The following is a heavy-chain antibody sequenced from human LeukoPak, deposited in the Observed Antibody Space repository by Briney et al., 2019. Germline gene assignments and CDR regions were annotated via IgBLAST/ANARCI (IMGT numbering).Heavy chain of an antibody. Sequence: GGSLRLSCAASGFTISSNYMSWVRQAPGKGLEWVSVIYSGGSTYYADSVKGRFTISRDNSKNTLYLQMNSLRAEDTAVYYCARGTIYYGSGSYYPTFDYWGQGTLVTVSS. CDR3: ARGTIYYGSGSYYPTFDY. CDR2: IYSGGST. CDR1: GFTISSNY. V-gene: IGHV3-66*01. D-gene: IGHD3-10*01. J-gene: IGHJ4*02.